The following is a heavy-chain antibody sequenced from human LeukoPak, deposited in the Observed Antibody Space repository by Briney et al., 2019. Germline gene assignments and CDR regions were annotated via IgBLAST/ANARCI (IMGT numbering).Heavy chain of an antibody. V-gene: IGHV4-4*02. D-gene: IGHD6-13*01. Sequence: KSSETLSLTCAVSGGSISSSNWWSWVRQPPGKGLEWIGEIYHSGSTNYNPSLKSRVTISVDKSKNQFSLKLSSVTAADTAVYYCARSIAAAAGPRGIDDTYGMDVWGQGTTVTVSS. CDR3: ARSIAAAAGPRGIDDTYGMDV. J-gene: IGHJ6*02. CDR1: GGSISSSNW. CDR2: IYHSGST.